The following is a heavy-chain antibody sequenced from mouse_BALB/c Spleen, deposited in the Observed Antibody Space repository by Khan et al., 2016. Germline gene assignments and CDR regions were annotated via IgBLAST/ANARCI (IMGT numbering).Heavy chain of an antibody. CDR2: INPYNDGT. CDR3: AIGDGSYRTYWYFDV. D-gene: IGHD1-1*02. CDR1: GYTFTSYV. V-gene: IGHV1S136*01. Sequence: VQLQQSGPELVKPGASVKMSCKASGYTFTSYVMHWVKQKPGQGLEWIGYINPYNDGTKYNEKFKGKATLTSDKSSSTAYMELSSLTSEDSAVYYCAIGDGSYRTYWYFDVWGAGTTVTVSS. J-gene: IGHJ1*01.